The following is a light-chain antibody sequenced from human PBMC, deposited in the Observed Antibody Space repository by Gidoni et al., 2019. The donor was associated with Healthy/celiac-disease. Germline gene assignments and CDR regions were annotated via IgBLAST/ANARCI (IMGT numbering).Light chain of an antibody. CDR2: KAS. Sequence: DIQIPQSPSTLSASVGDRVTITCRASQSISSWLAWYQQKPGKATKLLIYKASSLESGVPSRFSGSGSGTEFTLTISSLQPDDFATYYCQQYNSYSYTFGQGTKLEIK. V-gene: IGKV1-5*03. CDR1: QSISSW. CDR3: QQYNSYSYT. J-gene: IGKJ2*01.